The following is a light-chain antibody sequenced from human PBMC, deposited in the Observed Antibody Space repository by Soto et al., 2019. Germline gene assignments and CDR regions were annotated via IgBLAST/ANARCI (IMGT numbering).Light chain of an antibody. Sequence: IVLTQSPGTLSLSPGERATLSCRASQTVSSNYLAWYHQKPGQAPRLLMYATSTRATGIPARFRGSGSGTEFTLTISSLQSEDFAVYYCHQYGSSPWTFGQGTKVDIK. CDR2: ATS. V-gene: IGKV3-20*01. J-gene: IGKJ1*01. CDR1: QTVSSNY. CDR3: HQYGSSPWT.